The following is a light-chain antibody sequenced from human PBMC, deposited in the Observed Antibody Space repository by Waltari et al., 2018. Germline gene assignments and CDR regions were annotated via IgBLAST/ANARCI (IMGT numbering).Light chain of an antibody. CDR1: QGISSR. Sequence: DIQMTQSPSSVSASVGARVTLTCRASQGISSRLARYQQKPGKAPKLLIYDASSLHSGVPSRFSGSGSGTEFTLTISSLQPEDFATYYCQQVDSFPRTFGQGTKVEVK. J-gene: IGKJ1*01. CDR3: QQVDSFPRT. V-gene: IGKV1-12*01. CDR2: DAS.